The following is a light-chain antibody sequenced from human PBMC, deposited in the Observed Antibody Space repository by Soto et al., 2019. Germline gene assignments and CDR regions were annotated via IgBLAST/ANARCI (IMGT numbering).Light chain of an antibody. J-gene: IGKJ5*01. CDR1: QSVSSY. CDR2: DAS. CDR3: QQRGNWIT. Sequence: ELGLAQSPATQSLSPGGRGTLCSRASQSVSSYLAWYQQKPGQAPRLLIYDASNRATGIPARFSGSGSGTEFTLTISSLAPEDFAVYYCQQRGNWITFGQGTRLEIK. V-gene: IGKV3-11*01.